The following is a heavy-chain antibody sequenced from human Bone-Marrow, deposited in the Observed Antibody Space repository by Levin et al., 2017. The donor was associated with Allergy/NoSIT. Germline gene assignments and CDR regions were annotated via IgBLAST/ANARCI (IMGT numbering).Heavy chain of an antibody. CDR2: IYYSGST. J-gene: IGHJ6*02. CDR1: GGSISSYY. D-gene: IGHD6-6*01. CDR3: ARSPTTSIAARQTLFYYYYGMDV. Sequence: SCTVSGGSISSYYWSWIRQPPGKGLEWIGYIYYSGSTNYNPSLKSRVTISVDTSKNQFSLKLSSVTAADTAVYYCARSPTTSIAARQTLFYYYYGMDVWGQGTTVTVSS. V-gene: IGHV4-59*01.